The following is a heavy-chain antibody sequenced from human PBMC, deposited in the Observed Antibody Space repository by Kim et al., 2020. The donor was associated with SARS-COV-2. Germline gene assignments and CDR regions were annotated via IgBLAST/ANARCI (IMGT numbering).Heavy chain of an antibody. D-gene: IGHD4-17*01. Sequence: GGSLRLSCAASGFTFTNYAMAWVRQAPGKGLEWVSSISGSSERTYYTGSVKGRFTISRDNSGNALYLEMTSLRAEDTAFYYCAKEGGVNTAYFSAMDVWGQGTTVTVS. CDR2: ISGSSERT. CDR3: AKEGGVNTAYFSAMDV. J-gene: IGHJ6*02. V-gene: IGHV3-23*01. CDR1: GFTFTNYA.